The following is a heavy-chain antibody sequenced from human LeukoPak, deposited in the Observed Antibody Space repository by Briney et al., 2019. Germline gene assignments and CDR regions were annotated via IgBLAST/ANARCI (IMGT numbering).Heavy chain of an antibody. J-gene: IGHJ4*02. D-gene: IGHD6-13*01. CDR3: YAAIAGGPQGY. Sequence: GSLRLSCAASGFTFSSYAMSWVRQAPGKGLEWVGYIYYSGSTYYNPSLKSRVTILIDTSKNQLSLKLTSVTAADTAVYYCYAAIAGGPQGYWGQGTLVTVSS. CDR1: GFTFSSYA. V-gene: IGHV4-59*08. CDR2: IYYSGST.